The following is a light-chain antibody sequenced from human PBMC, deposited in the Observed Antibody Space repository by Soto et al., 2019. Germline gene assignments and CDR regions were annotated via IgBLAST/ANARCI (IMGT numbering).Light chain of an antibody. CDR2: EVT. V-gene: IGLV2-14*01. Sequence: QSAPTQPASVSGSPGQSITISCTGTSSDVGGSNYVSWYQQHPGKAPKLMIYEVTNRPSGVSNRFSGSKSGNTASLTISGLQAEDEADYYCSSYVSSSTSYVFGTGTKVTVL. J-gene: IGLJ1*01. CDR1: SSDVGGSNY. CDR3: SSYVSSSTSYV.